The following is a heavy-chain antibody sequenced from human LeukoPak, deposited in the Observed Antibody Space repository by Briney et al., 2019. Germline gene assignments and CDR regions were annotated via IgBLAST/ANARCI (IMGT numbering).Heavy chain of an antibody. D-gene: IGHD2-15*01. J-gene: IGHJ5*02. Sequence: ASVKVSCKVSGYTLTELSMHWVRQAPGKGLEWMGGFDPEDGETIYAQKFQGRVTMTEDTSTDTAYMELSSLRSEDTAVYYCATTCSGGSCPTHNWFDPWGQGTLVTVSS. CDR3: ATTCSGGSCPTHNWFDP. V-gene: IGHV1-24*01. CDR2: FDPEDGET. CDR1: GYTLTELS.